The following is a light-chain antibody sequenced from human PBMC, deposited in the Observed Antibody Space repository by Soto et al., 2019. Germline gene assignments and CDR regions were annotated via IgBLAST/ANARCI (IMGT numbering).Light chain of an antibody. CDR3: QQSYSTPFT. V-gene: IGKV1-39*01. CDR2: AAS. J-gene: IGKJ3*01. Sequence: DIQMTQSPSSLSASVGDRVTITCRASQSISSYLNWYQQKPGKAPKLLIYAASSLQSGVPSRFSGSGSRTDFTLTISSLQPEYFATYYCQQSYSTPFTFGPGTKVDIK. CDR1: QSISSY.